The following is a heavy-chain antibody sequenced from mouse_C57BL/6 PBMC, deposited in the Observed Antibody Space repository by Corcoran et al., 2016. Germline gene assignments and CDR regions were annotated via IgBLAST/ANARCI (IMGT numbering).Heavy chain of an antibody. Sequence: QVQLKQSGAELVRPGASVKLSCKASGYTFTDYYINWVKQRPGKGLEWIGQIYPGDGDTNYNGKFKGKATLTADKSSSTAYMQLSSLTSEDSAVYFCARSTTVVAKDYWGQGTTLTVSS. D-gene: IGHD1-1*01. CDR3: ARSTTVVAKDY. V-gene: IGHV1-80*01. CDR2: IYPGDGDT. J-gene: IGHJ2*01. CDR1: GYTFTDYY.